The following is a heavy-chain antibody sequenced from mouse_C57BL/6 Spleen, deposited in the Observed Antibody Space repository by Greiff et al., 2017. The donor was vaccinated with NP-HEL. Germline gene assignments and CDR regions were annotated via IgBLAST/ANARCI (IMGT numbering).Heavy chain of an antibody. V-gene: IGHV1-80*01. D-gene: IGHD1-1*01. CDR1: GYAFSSYW. CDR2: IYPGDGDT. J-gene: IGHJ2*01. Sequence: VKLQESGAELVKPGASVKISCKASGYAFSSYWMNWVKQRPGKGLEWIGQIYPGDGDTNYNGKFKGKATLTADKSSSTAYMQLSSLTSEDSAVYFCARGPYYYGSSYRGYFDYWGQGTTLTVSS. CDR3: ARGPYYYGSSYRGYFDY.